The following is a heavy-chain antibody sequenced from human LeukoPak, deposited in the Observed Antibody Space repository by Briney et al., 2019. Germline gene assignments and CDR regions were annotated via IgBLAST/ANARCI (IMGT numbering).Heavy chain of an antibody. CDR2: ISAYNGNT. CDR3: ARDFKYQLLWGQGYNWFDP. CDR1: GYTFTSYG. Sequence: GASVKVSCKASGYTFTSYGISWVRQAPGQGLEWMGWISAYNGNTNYAQKLQGRVTMTTDTSTSTAYMELRSLRSDDTAVYYCARDFKYQLLWGQGYNWFDPWGLGTLVTVSS. J-gene: IGHJ5*02. V-gene: IGHV1-18*01. D-gene: IGHD2-2*01.